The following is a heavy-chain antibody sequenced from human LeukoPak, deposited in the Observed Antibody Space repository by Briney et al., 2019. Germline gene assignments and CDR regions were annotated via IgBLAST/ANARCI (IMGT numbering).Heavy chain of an antibody. CDR1: GFPFSSHW. CDR3: AREKIVVVPAHGSAFDI. V-gene: IGHV3-7*01. Sequence: GGSLRLSCAASGFPFSSHWLSWFRQSPGKGLEWVAHIKQDGSEKYYVDSVKGRFTISRDNARNSQYLQMNSLRAEDTAVYYCAREKIVVVPAHGSAFDIWGQGTMVTVSS. CDR2: IKQDGSEK. D-gene: IGHD2-2*01. J-gene: IGHJ3*02.